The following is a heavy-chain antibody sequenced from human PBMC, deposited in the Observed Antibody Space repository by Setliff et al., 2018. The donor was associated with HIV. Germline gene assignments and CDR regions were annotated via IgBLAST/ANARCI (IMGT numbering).Heavy chain of an antibody. V-gene: IGHV4-34*01. CDR3: AREGGRGAFDY. J-gene: IGHJ4*02. Sequence: SETLSLTCTVSGGSISSYYWSWIRQPPGKGLEWIGEINHSGSTNYNPSLKSRVTISVDTSKNQFSLKLTSVTAADTAVYYCAREGGRGAFDYWGQGTLVTVSS. D-gene: IGHD3-10*01. CDR2: INHSGST. CDR1: GGSISSYY.